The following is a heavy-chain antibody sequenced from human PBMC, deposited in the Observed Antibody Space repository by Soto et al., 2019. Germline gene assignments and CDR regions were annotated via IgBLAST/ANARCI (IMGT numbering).Heavy chain of an antibody. CDR2: IYYSGST. V-gene: IGHV4-59*01. Sequence: QVQLQESGPGLVKPSETLSLTCTVSGGSISSYYWSWIRQPPGKGLEWIGYIYYSGSTNYNPSLKSRVTISVDTSKNQFSLKLSSVTAADTAVYYCARVMDANVPALGYYIDYWGQGTLVTVSS. D-gene: IGHD2-2*01. CDR1: GGSISSYY. J-gene: IGHJ4*02. CDR3: ARVMDANVPALGYYIDY.